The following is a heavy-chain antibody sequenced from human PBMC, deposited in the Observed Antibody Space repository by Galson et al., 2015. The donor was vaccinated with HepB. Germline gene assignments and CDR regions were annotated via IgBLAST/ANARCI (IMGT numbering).Heavy chain of an antibody. V-gene: IGHV3-11*06. CDR2: ISSSSSYT. CDR3: ARVKTSYYYDSSGYYFDYCYGMDV. CDR1: GFTFSDYY. Sequence: SLRLSCAASGFTFSDYYMSWIRQAPGKGLEWVSYISSSSSYTNYADSVKGRFTISRDNAKNSLYLQMNSLRAEDTAVYYCARVKTSYYYDSSGYYFDYCYGMDVWGQGTTVTVSS. J-gene: IGHJ6*02. D-gene: IGHD3-22*01.